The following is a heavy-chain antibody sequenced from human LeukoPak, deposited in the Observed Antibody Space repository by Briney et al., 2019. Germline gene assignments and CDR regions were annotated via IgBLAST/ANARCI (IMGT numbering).Heavy chain of an antibody. CDR2: ISYDGSNK. D-gene: IGHD1-1*01. V-gene: IGHV3-30-3*01. Sequence: GGSLRLSCAASGFTFSSYAMHWVRQAPGKGLEWVAVISYDGSNKYYADSVKGRFTISRDNSKNTLYLQMNSLRAEDRAVYYCARAARYSPKPRGFDYWGQGTLVTVSS. CDR3: ARAARYSPKPRGFDY. CDR1: GFTFSSYA. J-gene: IGHJ4*02.